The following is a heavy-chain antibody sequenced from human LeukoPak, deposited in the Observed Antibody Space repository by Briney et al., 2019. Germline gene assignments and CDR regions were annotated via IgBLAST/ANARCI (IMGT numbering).Heavy chain of an antibody. CDR1: GYTFTSYG. V-gene: IGHV1-18*01. CDR2: ISAYNGNT. D-gene: IGHD2-2*01. J-gene: IGHJ6*02. Sequence: ASVKVSCKASGYTFTSYGLSWVRQAPGQGLEWMGWISAYNGNTNYAQKLQGRVTMTTDTSTSTAYMELRSLRSDDTAVYYCAREGYCASTSCENSLSIYYYYGMDVWGQGTLVTVSS. CDR3: AREGYCASTSCENSLSIYYYYGMDV.